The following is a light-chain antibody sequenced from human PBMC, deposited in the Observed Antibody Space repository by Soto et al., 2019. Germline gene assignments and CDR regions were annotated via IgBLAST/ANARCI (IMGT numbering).Light chain of an antibody. CDR3: QQYGSSPPIYT. CDR2: GAS. J-gene: IGKJ2*01. Sequence: EIVLTQSPGTLSLSPGERATLSCRASQSVTNNFLAWYQQKPGQAPRLLIYGASSRATGIPERFSASGSGTDFNFTISRLEPEDFAVYFCQQYGSSPPIYTFGQGTKLEI. CDR1: QSVTNNF. V-gene: IGKV3-20*01.